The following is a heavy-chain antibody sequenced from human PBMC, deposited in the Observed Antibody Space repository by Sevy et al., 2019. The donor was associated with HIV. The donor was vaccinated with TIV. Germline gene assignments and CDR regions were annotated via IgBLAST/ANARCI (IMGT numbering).Heavy chain of an antibody. CDR2: ISRSGGST. CDR3: AKVDVVVPVADYGMDV. V-gene: IGHV3-23*01. J-gene: IGHJ6*02. CDR1: GFTFSNYA. D-gene: IGHD2-2*01. Sequence: GGSLRLSCAASGFTFSNYAMSWVRQAPGKGLEWVSSISRSGGSTYYADSVKGRFTISRDNSKNQLYLQMNSLRAEDTAVYYCAKVDVVVPVADYGMDVWGQGTTVTVSS.